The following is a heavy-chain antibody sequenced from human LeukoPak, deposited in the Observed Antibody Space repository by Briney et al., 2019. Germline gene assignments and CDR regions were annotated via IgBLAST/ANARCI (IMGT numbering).Heavy chain of an antibody. CDR1: GFTFSSYS. Sequence: SGGSLRLSCAASGFTFSSYSMNWVRQAPGKGLEWVSSIDPSSTYIYYADSVKGRFTISRDNAQNSLYLQMNSLRHEDTAVYYCAKEEGPICLYGDCPFDYWGQGNLVTVSS. J-gene: IGHJ4*02. CDR3: AKEEGPICLYGDCPFDY. D-gene: IGHD4-17*01. V-gene: IGHV3-21*04. CDR2: IDPSSTYI.